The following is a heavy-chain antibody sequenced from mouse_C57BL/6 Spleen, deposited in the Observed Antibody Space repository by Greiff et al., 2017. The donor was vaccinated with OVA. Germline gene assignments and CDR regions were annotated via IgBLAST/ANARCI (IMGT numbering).Heavy chain of an antibody. D-gene: IGHD3-2*02. V-gene: IGHV1-50*01. Sequence: VQLQQPGAELVKPGASVKLSCKASGYTFTSYWMQWVKQRPGQGLEWIGEIDPSDSYTNYNQKFKGKATLTVDTSSSTAYMQLSSLTSEDSAVYYCAKPLDSSGYFAMDYWGQGTSVTVSS. J-gene: IGHJ4*01. CDR3: AKPLDSSGYFAMDY. CDR1: GYTFTSYW. CDR2: IDPSDSYT.